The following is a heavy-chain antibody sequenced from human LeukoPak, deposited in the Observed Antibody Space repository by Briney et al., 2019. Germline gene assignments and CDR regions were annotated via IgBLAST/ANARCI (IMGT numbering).Heavy chain of an antibody. D-gene: IGHD6-13*01. V-gene: IGHV4-59*12. CDR1: GGSISSYY. CDR3: ARDTGYSSSWPNFDY. J-gene: IGHJ4*02. Sequence: SETPSLTCTVSGGSISSYYWSWIRQPPGKGLEWIGYIYYSGSTNYNPSLKSRVTISVDTSKNQFSLKLSSVTAADTAVYYCARDTGYSSSWPNFDYWGQGTLVTVSS. CDR2: IYYSGST.